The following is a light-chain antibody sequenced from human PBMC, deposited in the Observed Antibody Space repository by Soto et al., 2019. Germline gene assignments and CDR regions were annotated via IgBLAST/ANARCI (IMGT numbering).Light chain of an antibody. CDR1: TSNILRNY. J-gene: IGLJ1*01. Sequence: QSVLTQPPSASGNPGQRLTISCSGSTSNILRNYVYWYRQFPGTAPRLLISMNDQRPSGVPDRFSGSKSGTSASLAISGLRSEDEADYYCCSYAASNTFVFGTGTKLTVL. CDR2: MND. V-gene: IGLV1-47*01. CDR3: CSYAASNTFV.